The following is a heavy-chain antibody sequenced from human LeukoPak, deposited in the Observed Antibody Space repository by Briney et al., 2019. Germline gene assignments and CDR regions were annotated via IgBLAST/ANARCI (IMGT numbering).Heavy chain of an antibody. J-gene: IGHJ4*02. CDR1: GFSFSSHA. Sequence: HPGRSLRLSCEASGFSFSSHAMSWVRQAPGEGLEWVSAISGSGRNTYYADSVKGRFTISRDNSENTLYLQMNSLRVEDTAVYYCAKGPLIEVAGTTWDYWGQGTLVTVSS. D-gene: IGHD6-19*01. CDR3: AKGPLIEVAGTTWDY. CDR2: ISGSGRNT. V-gene: IGHV3-23*01.